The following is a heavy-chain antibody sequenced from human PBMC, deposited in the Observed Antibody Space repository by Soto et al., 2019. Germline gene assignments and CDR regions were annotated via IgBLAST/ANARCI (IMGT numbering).Heavy chain of an antibody. J-gene: IGHJ3*02. D-gene: IGHD1-26*01. CDR3: TRDAVGAAGEI. V-gene: IGHV4-61*01. Sequence: QVQLQESGPGLVKPSETLSLTCTVSGGSVNSGTYYWGWTRQPPGKGLEWIGYIYFSGSTKYNPSLKSRVTMSVDTSNNQFSLNLTSVTAADTAVYYCTRDAVGAAGEIWGQGTLVTVS. CDR2: IYFSGST. CDR1: GGSVNSGTYY.